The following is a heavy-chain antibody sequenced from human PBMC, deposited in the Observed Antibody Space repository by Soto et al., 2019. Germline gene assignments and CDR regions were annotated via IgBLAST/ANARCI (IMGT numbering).Heavy chain of an antibody. V-gene: IGHV3-33*01. CDR2: IWYDGSNK. CDR3: ARAPEPPVFDY. CDR1: GFTFSSYG. Sequence: PGGSLRLSCAASGFTFSSYGMHWVRQAPGKGLEWVAVIWYDGSNKYYADSVKGRFTISRDNSKNTLYLQMNSLRAEDTAVYYCARAPEPPVFDYGGQGTLVTVPS. J-gene: IGHJ4*02.